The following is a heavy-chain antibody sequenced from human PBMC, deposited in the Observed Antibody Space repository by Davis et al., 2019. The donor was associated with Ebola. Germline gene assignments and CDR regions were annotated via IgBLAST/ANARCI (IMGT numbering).Heavy chain of an antibody. CDR3: ARVRIVVVPGATYYYYYGMDV. V-gene: IGHV4-61*08. D-gene: IGHD2-2*01. CDR1: GDSISSSGYY. J-gene: IGHJ6*02. Sequence: MPSETLSLTCSVSGDSISSSGYYWSWIRQPPGKGLEWIGYIYYSGSTNYNPSLKSRVTISVDTSKNQFSLKLSSVTAADTAVYYCARVRIVVVPGATYYYYYGMDVWGQGTTVTVSS. CDR2: IYYSGST.